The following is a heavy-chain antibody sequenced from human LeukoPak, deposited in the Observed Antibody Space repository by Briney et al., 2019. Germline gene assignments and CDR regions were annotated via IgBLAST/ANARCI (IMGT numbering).Heavy chain of an antibody. CDR3: VRDDDRPDNGLDY. Sequence: GALVLPWAASGFPFNSYAMSWGRQAPGKGLEGGAVILSDGSKEFYTDAVKGRFTISRDNSKNTLYLQMNSQRAEDTAVYYCVRDDDRPDNGLDYWGQGTLVTVSS. CDR2: ILSDGSKE. J-gene: IGHJ4*02. V-gene: IGHV3-33*08. D-gene: IGHD3-22*01. CDR1: GFPFNSYA.